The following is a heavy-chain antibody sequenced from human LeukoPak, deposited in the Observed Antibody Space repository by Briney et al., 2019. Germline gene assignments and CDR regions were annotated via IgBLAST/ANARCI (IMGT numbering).Heavy chain of an antibody. V-gene: IGHV1-18*01. CDR2: INPNSGGT. CDR1: GYTFTSYG. D-gene: IGHD6-19*01. CDR3: ARDPSNTSGRFWYLDV. J-gene: IGHJ2*01. Sequence: ASVKVSCKASGYTFTSYGISWVRQAPGQGLEWMGWINPNSGGTNYAQKFQGRVTMTTETSTSTAYMELWSLRSDDTAVYYCARDPSNTSGRFWYLDVWGRGTLVTVSA.